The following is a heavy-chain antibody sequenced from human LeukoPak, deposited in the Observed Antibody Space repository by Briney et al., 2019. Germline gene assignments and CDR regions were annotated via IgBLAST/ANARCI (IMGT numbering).Heavy chain of an antibody. CDR3: ARGTYYDFWTGYYFDY. Sequence: SETLSLTCTVSGGSISGYYWSWIRQPAGKGLEWIGRVYTSVSTNYNPSLKSRVTMSVDTSKNQFSPKLSSVTAADTAVYYCARGTYYDFWTGYYFDYWGQGTLVTVSS. CDR1: GGSISGYY. V-gene: IGHV4-4*07. D-gene: IGHD3-3*01. CDR2: VYTSVST. J-gene: IGHJ4*02.